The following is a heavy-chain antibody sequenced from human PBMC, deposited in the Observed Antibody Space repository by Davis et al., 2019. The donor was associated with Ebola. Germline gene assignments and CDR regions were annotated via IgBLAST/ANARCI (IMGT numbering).Heavy chain of an antibody. CDR1: GGSISSYY. CDR2: IYYSGST. CDR3: AREGYYYDSSGYSKGAFDI. V-gene: IGHV4-59*01. Sequence: SETLSLTCTVSGGSISSYYWSWIRQPPGKGLEWIGYIYYSGSTNYNPSLKSRVTISVDTSKNQFSLKLSSVTAADTAVYYCAREGYYYDSSGYSKGAFDIWGQGTMVTVSS. D-gene: IGHD3-22*01. J-gene: IGHJ3*02.